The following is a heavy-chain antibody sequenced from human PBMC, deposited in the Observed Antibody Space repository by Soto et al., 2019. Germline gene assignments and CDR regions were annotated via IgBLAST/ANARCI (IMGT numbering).Heavy chain of an antibody. D-gene: IGHD3-10*01. CDR1: GFTFSSYS. CDR3: AKGVLSFHYGMEV. CDR2: ISGGSTSI. J-gene: IGHJ6*02. V-gene: IGHV3-21*04. Sequence: EVQLVESGGGLVKPGGSLGLSCAASGFTFSSYSMNWVRQAPGKGLEWVSSISGGSTSIYYADSVKGRFTISRDNAKNSLYLQMDNLRVDDTAVYFCAKGVLSFHYGMEVWGQGTTVTVSS.